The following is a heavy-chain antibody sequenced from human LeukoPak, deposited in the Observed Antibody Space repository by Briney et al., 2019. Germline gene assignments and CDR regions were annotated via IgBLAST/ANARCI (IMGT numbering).Heavy chain of an antibody. V-gene: IGHV3-48*04. J-gene: IGHJ4*02. CDR1: GFTFSSFG. Sequence: GGSLRLSCAASGFTFSSFGLHWVRQAPGKGLEWVSYISSSGSTIYYADSVKGRFTISRDNAKNSLYLQMNSLRAEDTAVYYCARHFGVVIIFDYWGQGTLVTVSS. CDR3: ARHFGVVIIFDY. CDR2: ISSSGSTI. D-gene: IGHD3-3*01.